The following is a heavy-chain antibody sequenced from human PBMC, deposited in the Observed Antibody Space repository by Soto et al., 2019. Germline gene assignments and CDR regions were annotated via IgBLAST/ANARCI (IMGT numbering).Heavy chain of an antibody. CDR1: GYSFTSYW. D-gene: IGHD6-19*01. Sequence: GESLKISCKGSGYSFTSYWIAWVRQMPGKGLECMGIIYPGDSDTRYSPSFEGQVTISADKSINTAYLQWSSLKASDSAMYYCARPFDTSGWYDHWGQGTQVTVS. CDR3: ARPFDTSGWYDH. J-gene: IGHJ5*02. V-gene: IGHV5-51*01. CDR2: IYPGDSDT.